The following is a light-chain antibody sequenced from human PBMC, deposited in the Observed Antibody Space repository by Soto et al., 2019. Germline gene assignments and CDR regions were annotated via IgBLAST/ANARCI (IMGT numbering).Light chain of an antibody. CDR3: QQYNSYWT. CDR1: QSISSW. Sequence: DIQMTQSPSTLSASVGDRVTITCRASQSISSWLAWYQQKPGKAPKLLIYKASSLESGVPSRFSGSGSGTEFSLTIRNLQPDDFATYYCQQYNSYWTFGQGTKVYIK. CDR2: KAS. V-gene: IGKV1-5*03. J-gene: IGKJ1*01.